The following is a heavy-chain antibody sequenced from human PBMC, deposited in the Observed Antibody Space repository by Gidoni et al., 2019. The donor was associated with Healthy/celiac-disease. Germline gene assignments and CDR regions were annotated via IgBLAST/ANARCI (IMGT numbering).Heavy chain of an antibody. CDR1: GYTFTGYY. J-gene: IGHJ6*03. CDR2: INPNSGGT. CDR3: ARDRFPTIAARPHYYYYYMDV. D-gene: IGHD6-6*01. V-gene: IGHV1-2*07. Sequence: QVQLVQSGAEVKKPGASVMVSCQASGYTFTGYYMHLVRQAPGQGLEWMGWINPNSGGTNYAHKFQGRVTMTRNTSISTAYMELSRLRSDDTAVYYCARDRFPTIAARPHYYYYYMDVWGKGTTVTVSS.